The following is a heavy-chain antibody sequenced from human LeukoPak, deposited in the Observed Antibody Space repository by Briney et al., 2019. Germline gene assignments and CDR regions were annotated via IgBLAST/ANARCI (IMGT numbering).Heavy chain of an antibody. J-gene: IGHJ6*03. D-gene: IGHD1-26*01. Sequence: ASVKVSCKASGGTFSSYAISWVRQAPGQGLEWMGGIIPIFGTANYAQKFQGRVTITADESTSTAYMELSSLRSEDTAVYYCARVRERDYYYYYMDVWGKGTTVTVSS. CDR3: ARVRERDYYYYYMDV. CDR2: IIPIFGTA. CDR1: GGTFSSYA. V-gene: IGHV1-69*01.